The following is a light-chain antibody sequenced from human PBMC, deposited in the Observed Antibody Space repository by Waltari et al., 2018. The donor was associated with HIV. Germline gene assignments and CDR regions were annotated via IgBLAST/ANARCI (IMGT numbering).Light chain of an antibody. J-gene: IGLJ3*02. CDR3: AARSDISTTWV. CDR1: DSPPEFTT. Sequence: QSVLSQPPSASATPGQRVTISCSGRDSPPEFTTFYLYQQFPGAAPQLLIYDVSHRPSGVPDRFSGSKSGTSASLTISTLQSEDEALYYCAARSDISTTWVFGGGTRLTVL. CDR2: DVS. V-gene: IGLV1-44*01.